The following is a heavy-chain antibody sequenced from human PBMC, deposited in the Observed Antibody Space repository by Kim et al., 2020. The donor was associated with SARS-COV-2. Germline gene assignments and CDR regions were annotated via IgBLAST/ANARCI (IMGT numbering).Heavy chain of an antibody. V-gene: IGHV4-39*01. D-gene: IGHD5-12*01. Sequence: STYYNPSLKSRVTISVETSKNQFSLKLRSVTAADTAVYYCARRRVATIDYWGQGTLVTVSS. CDR2: ST. CDR3: ARRRVATIDY. J-gene: IGHJ4*02.